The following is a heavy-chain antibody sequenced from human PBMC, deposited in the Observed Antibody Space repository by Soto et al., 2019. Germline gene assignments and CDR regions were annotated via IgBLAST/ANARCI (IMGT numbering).Heavy chain of an antibody. CDR1: GFSLTTSGVG. V-gene: IGHV2-5*02. J-gene: IGHJ5*01. CDR2: ISWDVDK. CDR3: AHSDGFGEFDS. Sequence: QITLKESGPTLVKPTQTLTLTCTFSGFSLTTSGVGLGWIRQPPGKALEWIALISWDVDKSYSPSLQRILTITKDTSRNQVVLTMTNMDRVDTDTYFCAHSDGFGEFDSWGQLTLVTVS. D-gene: IGHD3-10*01.